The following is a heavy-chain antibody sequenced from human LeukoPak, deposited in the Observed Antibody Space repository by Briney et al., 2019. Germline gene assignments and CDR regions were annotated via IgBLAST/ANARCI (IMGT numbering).Heavy chain of an antibody. D-gene: IGHD6-19*01. J-gene: IGHJ6*03. CDR3: AKAPGSGHYYMDV. CDR2: ISGSGGST. CDR1: GFTFSTFA. Sequence: GGSLRLSCAASGFTFSTFAMIWVRQPPGKGLEWVSAISGSGGSTYYADSVKGRFTISRDNSKNTLYLQMNSLRAEDTAVYYCAKAPGSGHYYMDVWGKGTTVTVSS. V-gene: IGHV3-23*01.